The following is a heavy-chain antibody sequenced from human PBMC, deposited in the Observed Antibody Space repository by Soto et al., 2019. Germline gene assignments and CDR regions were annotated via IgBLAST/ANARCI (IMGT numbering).Heavy chain of an antibody. CDR3: ASYSEQLVLYGMDV. D-gene: IGHD6-13*01. CDR2: ISAYNGNT. CDR1: GYTFTSYV. Sequence: QVQLVQSGAEVKKPGASVKVSCKASGYTFTSYVISWVRQAPGQGLEGMGWISAYNGNTNYAQKLQGRVTMTTDTSTSTAYMEPRSLRSDDTAVYYCASYSEQLVLYGMDVWGQGTTVTVSS. V-gene: IGHV1-18*01. J-gene: IGHJ6*02.